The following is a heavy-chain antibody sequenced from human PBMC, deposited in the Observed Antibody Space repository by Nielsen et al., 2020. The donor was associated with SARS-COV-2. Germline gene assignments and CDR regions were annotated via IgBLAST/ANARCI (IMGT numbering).Heavy chain of an antibody. V-gene: IGHV3-30*03. D-gene: IGHD4-17*01. CDR2: ISYEGSKK. Sequence: GGSLRLSCAASGFNFNNYGLDWVRQAPGKGLEWVASISYEGSKKYYADSLTGRFTISRDNAKNSLYLQMNSLRAEDTALYHCALSHDYGDFRFDPWGQGTLVTVSS. CDR1: GFNFNNYG. CDR3: ALSHDYGDFRFDP. J-gene: IGHJ5*02.